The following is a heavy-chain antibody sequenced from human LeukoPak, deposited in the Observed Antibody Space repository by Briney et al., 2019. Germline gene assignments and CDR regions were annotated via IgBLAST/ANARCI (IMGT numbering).Heavy chain of an antibody. CDR3: ARDGHSYRLRYFDWLLGYYFDY. J-gene: IGHJ4*02. V-gene: IGHV1-18*01. Sequence: GRSVKVSCKASGYTFTSYGISWVRQAPGQGLEWMGWIRFYNGMPNYAQKLQGRVTMTTDTSTSTAYMELRSLRSDDTAVYYCARDGHSYRLRYFDWLLGYYFDYWGQGTLVTVSS. CDR1: GYTFTSYG. CDR2: IRFYNGMP. D-gene: IGHD3-9*01.